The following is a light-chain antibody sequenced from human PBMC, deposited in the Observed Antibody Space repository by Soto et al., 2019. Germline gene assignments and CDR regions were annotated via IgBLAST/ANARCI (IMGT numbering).Light chain of an antibody. Sequence: QSVLTQPASVSGSPGQSITISCTGASSDVGAYNLVSWYQHHPDKAPKLMISEVSNRPSGVSDRFSGSKSGTTASLAISGLQAEDEADYYCASLTTTNFGFGTGTKVTVL. CDR3: ASLTTTNFG. V-gene: IGLV2-14*01. J-gene: IGLJ1*01. CDR1: SSDVGAYNL. CDR2: EVS.